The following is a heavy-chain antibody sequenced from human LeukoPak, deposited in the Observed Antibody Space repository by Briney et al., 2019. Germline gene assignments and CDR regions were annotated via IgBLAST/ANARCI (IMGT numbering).Heavy chain of an antibody. CDR2: INHSGST. CDR1: GGSFSGYY. J-gene: IGHJ5*02. D-gene: IGHD3-10*01. V-gene: IGHV4-34*01. Sequence: SETLSLTCAVYGGSFSGYYWSWIRQPPGKGLEWIGEINHSGSTNYNPSLKSRVTISVGTSKNQFSLKLSSLTAADTAVYYCARHGRSYGSGRSRFDPWGQGTLVTVSS. CDR3: ARHGRSYGSGRSRFDP.